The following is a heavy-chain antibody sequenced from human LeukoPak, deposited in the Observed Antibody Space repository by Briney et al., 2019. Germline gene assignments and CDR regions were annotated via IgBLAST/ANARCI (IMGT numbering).Heavy chain of an antibody. Sequence: GGSLRLSCAASGFSFGYYAMSWVRQAPGKGLEWVSAISGTGAGTYYADYVKGRLTVSRDNSKNTLWLQMNNVRAEDTAVYYCVKAGESGNIRYYYMDVWGKGTTVTVSS. J-gene: IGHJ6*03. D-gene: IGHD1-26*01. CDR2: ISGTGAGT. V-gene: IGHV3-23*01. CDR1: GFSFGYYA. CDR3: VKAGESGNIRYYYMDV.